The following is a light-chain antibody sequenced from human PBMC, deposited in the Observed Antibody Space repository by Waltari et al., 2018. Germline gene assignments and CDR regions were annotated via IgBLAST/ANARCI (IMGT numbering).Light chain of an antibody. Sequence: DLQMTQSPSSLSASVGARVTLTCRASQSISSYLNWYQQKPGKAPKLLIYAASSLQSGVPSRFSGSGSGTDFTLTISSLQPEDFATYYCQQSYSTPRTFGQGTKLEIK. CDR3: QQSYSTPRT. V-gene: IGKV1-39*01. CDR2: AAS. J-gene: IGKJ2*01. CDR1: QSISSY.